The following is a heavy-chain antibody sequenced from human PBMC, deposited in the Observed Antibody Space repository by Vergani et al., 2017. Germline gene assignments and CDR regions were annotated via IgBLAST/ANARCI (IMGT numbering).Heavy chain of an antibody. CDR2: IWYDGSNK. V-gene: IGHV3-33*01. Sequence: QVQLVESGGGVVQPGRSLRLSCAASGFTFSSYGMHWVRQAPGTGLEWVAVIWYDGSNKYYADSVQGRFTISRDNSKNTLYLQMNSLRAEDTAVYYCARDSTRMARGVIIRNYFDYWGQGTLVTVSS. D-gene: IGHD3-10*01. CDR3: ARDSTRMARGVIIRNYFDY. J-gene: IGHJ4*02. CDR1: GFTFSSYG.